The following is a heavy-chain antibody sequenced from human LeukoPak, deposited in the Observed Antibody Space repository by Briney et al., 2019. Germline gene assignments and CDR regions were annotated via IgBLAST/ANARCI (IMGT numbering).Heavy chain of an antibody. CDR3: AREGVGGSYTGDFDY. Sequence: PSETLSLTCTVSGGSISSSSYYWGWIRQPPGKGLEWIGSIYYSGSTYYNPSLKSRVTISVDTSKNQFSLKLSSVTAADTAMYYCAREGVGGSYTGDFDYWGQGTLVTVSS. CDR2: IYYSGST. J-gene: IGHJ4*02. V-gene: IGHV4-39*07. D-gene: IGHD1-26*01. CDR1: GGSISSSSYY.